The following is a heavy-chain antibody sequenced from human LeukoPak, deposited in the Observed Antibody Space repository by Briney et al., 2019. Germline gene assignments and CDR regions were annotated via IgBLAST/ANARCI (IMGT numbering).Heavy chain of an antibody. J-gene: IGHJ1*01. CDR2: IFPGDSDT. CDR3: TRLVRLAAPYSGN. Sequence: GESLKISCKGSGYLFTTYWIGWVRPMPGKGLEWMGIIFPGDSDTRYSPSFQGQVTISADKSINTAFLQWTSLKVSDTAMYYCTRLVRLAAPYSGNWGQGTLVTVSS. CDR1: GYLFTTYW. V-gene: IGHV5-51*01. D-gene: IGHD6-6*01.